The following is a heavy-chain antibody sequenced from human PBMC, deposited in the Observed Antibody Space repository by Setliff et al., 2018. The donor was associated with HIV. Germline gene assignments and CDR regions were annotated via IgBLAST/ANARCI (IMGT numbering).Heavy chain of an antibody. Sequence: ASVKVSCKASGYTFTDYYIHWVQQAPGKGLEWMGRVDPEDGETTYAEKFQGRITITADTSTDTAYLELSSLRSEDSALYYCTTPLDSSGYFGSDYFDYWGQGALVTVSS. CDR2: VDPEDGET. J-gene: IGHJ4*02. V-gene: IGHV1-69-2*01. CDR3: TTPLDSSGYFGSDYFDY. CDR1: GYTFTDYY. D-gene: IGHD3-22*01.